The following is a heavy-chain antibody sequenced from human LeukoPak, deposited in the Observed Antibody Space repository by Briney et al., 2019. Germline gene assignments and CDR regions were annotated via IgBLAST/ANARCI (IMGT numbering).Heavy chain of an antibody. D-gene: IGHD1-26*01. CDR3: ARDLVGRLRVGAFDI. Sequence: PSETLSLTCTVSGGSISSSSYYWGWIRQPPGKGLEWIGSIYYSGSTYYNPSLKSRVTISVDTSKNQFSLKLSSVTAADTAVYYCARDLVGRLRVGAFDIWGQGTMVTVSS. CDR1: GGSISSSSYY. CDR2: IYYSGST. V-gene: IGHV4-39*07. J-gene: IGHJ3*02.